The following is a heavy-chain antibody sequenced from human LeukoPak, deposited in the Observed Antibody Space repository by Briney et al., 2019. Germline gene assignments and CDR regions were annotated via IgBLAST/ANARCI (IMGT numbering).Heavy chain of an antibody. D-gene: IGHD3-3*01. Sequence: SVKLSCTVSGYTFTGYYMHWARQATGQGIEWMGWINPSSGGTNYAQKFQGRVTMTRDTSISTAYMELSRLRSDDTAVYYCARLRYYDFWSGYNYAFDIWGQGTMVTVSS. V-gene: IGHV1-2*02. CDR2: INPSSGGT. J-gene: IGHJ3*02. CDR3: ARLRYYDFWSGYNYAFDI. CDR1: GYTFTGYY.